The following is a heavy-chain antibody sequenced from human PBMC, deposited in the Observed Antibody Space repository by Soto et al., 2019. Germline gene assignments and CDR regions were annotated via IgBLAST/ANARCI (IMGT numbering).Heavy chain of an antibody. V-gene: IGHV4-59*08. CDR1: GGSISSYY. Sequence: SETLSLTCTVSGGSISSYYWSWIRQPPGKGLEWIGYIYYSGSTNYNPSLKSRVTISVDTSKNQFSLKLSSVTAADTAVYYCARQNDFWSGYLNYFDYWGQGTLVTVSS. CDR2: IYYSGST. D-gene: IGHD3-3*01. J-gene: IGHJ4*02. CDR3: ARQNDFWSGYLNYFDY.